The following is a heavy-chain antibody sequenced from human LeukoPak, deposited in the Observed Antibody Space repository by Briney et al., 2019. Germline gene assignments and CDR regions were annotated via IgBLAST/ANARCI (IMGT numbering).Heavy chain of an antibody. CDR1: GGTFSSYA. CDR2: IIPIFGTA. J-gene: IGHJ5*02. Sequence: SVRVSCKASGGTFSSYAISWVRQAPGQGLEWMGGIIPIFGTANYAQKFQGRVTITADESTSTAYMELSSLRSEDTAVYYCARGNEYSSGWYFWFDPWGQGTLVTVSS. V-gene: IGHV1-69*01. CDR3: ARGNEYSSGWYFWFDP. D-gene: IGHD6-19*01.